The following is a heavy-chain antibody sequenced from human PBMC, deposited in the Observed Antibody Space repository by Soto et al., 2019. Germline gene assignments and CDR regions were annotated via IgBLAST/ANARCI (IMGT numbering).Heavy chain of an antibody. CDR3: AKLLAGGSDAFDI. Sequence: GSLRLSCAASGFTFSSYGMHWVRQAPGKGLEWVAVISYDGSNKYYADSVKGRFTISRDNSKNTLYLQMNSLRAEDTAVYYCAKLLAGGSDAFDIWGQGTMVTVSS. CDR1: GFTFSSYG. CDR2: ISYDGSNK. D-gene: IGHD3-16*01. J-gene: IGHJ3*02. V-gene: IGHV3-30*18.